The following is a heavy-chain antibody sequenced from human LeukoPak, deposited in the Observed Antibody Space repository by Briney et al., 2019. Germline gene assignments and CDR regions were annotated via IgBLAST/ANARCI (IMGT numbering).Heavy chain of an antibody. CDR3: AKAGGSYPLRYYFDY. V-gene: IGHV3-33*06. Sequence: PGGSLRLSCAASGFTFSSYGMHWVRQAPGKGLEWVAVIWYDGSNKYYADSVKGRFTISRDNSKNTLYLQMNSLRAEDTAVYYCAKAGGSYPLRYYFDYWGQGTLVTVSS. CDR1: GFTFSSYG. J-gene: IGHJ4*02. CDR2: IWYDGSNK. D-gene: IGHD1-26*01.